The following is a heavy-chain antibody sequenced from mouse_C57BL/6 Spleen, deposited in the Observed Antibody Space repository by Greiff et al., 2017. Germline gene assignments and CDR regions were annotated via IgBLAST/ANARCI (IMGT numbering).Heavy chain of an antibody. J-gene: IGHJ4*01. CDR3: AYYSNLYAMDY. V-gene: IGHV1-80*01. CDR1: GYAFSSYW. D-gene: IGHD2-5*01. CDR2: IYPGDGDT. Sequence: VQLQQSGAELVKPGASVKISCKASGYAFSSYWMNWVKQRPGKGLEWVGQIYPGDGDTNYNGKFKGKATLTADKSSSPAYMQLSSLTSEDSAVYFCAYYSNLYAMDYWGQGTSVTVSS.